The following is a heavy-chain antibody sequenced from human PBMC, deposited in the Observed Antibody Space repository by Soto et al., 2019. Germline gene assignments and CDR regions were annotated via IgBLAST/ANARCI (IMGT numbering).Heavy chain of an antibody. J-gene: IGHJ5*02. Sequence: ASVKVSCKASGYTFTSYGISWGRQAPGQGLEWMGWISAYNGNTNYAQKLQGRVTMTTDTSTSTAYMELRSLRSDDTAVYYCARVAIVVVPAATRTFNWFDPWGQGTLVTVSS. CDR1: GYTFTSYG. D-gene: IGHD2-2*03. CDR3: ARVAIVVVPAATRTFNWFDP. V-gene: IGHV1-18*01. CDR2: ISAYNGNT.